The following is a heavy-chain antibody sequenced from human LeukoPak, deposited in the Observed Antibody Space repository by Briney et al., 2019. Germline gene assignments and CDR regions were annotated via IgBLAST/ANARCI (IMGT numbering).Heavy chain of an antibody. CDR3: ATLLAIAAAGTRWFDP. J-gene: IGHJ5*02. Sequence: ASVKVSCKVSGYTLTELSMHWVRQAPGKGLEWMGGFDPEDGETIYAQKFQGRVTMTEDTSTDTAYMELSSLRSEDTAVYYCATLLAIAAAGTRWFDPWGQGTLVTVSS. CDR1: GYTLTELS. D-gene: IGHD6-13*01. V-gene: IGHV1-24*01. CDR2: FDPEDGET.